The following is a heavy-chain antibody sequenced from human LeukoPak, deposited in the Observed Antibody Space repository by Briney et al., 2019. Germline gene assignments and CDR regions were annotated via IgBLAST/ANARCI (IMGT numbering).Heavy chain of an antibody. Sequence: GGSLRLSCAASGFTFSNYYMSWVRQAPGKGLEWVSAISGSGGSTYYADSVKGRFTISRDNSKNTLYLQMNSLRAEDTAVYYCAKPYSGSYYAYYFDYWGQGTLVTVSS. CDR3: AKPYSGSYYAYYFDY. CDR2: ISGSGGST. D-gene: IGHD1-26*01. CDR1: GFTFSNYY. J-gene: IGHJ4*02. V-gene: IGHV3-23*01.